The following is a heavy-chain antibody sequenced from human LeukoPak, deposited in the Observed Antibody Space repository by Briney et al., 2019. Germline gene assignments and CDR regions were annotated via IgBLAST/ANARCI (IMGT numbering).Heavy chain of an antibody. CDR3: ARVSSVGSLDFDY. CDR2: IYYSGST. Sequence: SETLSLTCTVSGGSISSSSYYWGWIRQPPGKGLEWIGSIYYSGSTYYNPSLKSRVTISVDTSKNQFSLKLSSVTAADTAVYYCARVSSVGSLDFDYWGQGTLVTVSS. J-gene: IGHJ4*02. D-gene: IGHD6-25*01. CDR1: GGSISSSSYY. V-gene: IGHV4-39*01.